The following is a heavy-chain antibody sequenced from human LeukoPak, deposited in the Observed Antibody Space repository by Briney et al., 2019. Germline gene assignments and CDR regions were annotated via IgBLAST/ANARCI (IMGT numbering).Heavy chain of an antibody. CDR1: GGSVSSNSAA. V-gene: IGHV6-1*01. CDR3: ARGADYGDYYFDY. J-gene: IGHJ4*02. Sequence: SQTLSLTCAISGGSVSSNSAACNWIRQSPSRGLEWLGRTYYRSKWYNNYAVSVKSRITINPDTSKNQSSLQLNSVTPEDTAVYYCARGADYGDYYFDYWGQGTLVTVSS. D-gene: IGHD4-17*01. CDR2: TYYRSKWYN.